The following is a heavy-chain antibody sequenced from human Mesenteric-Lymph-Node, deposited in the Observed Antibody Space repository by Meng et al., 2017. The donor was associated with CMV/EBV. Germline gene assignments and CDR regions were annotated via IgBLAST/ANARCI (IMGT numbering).Heavy chain of an antibody. Sequence: GESLKISCAASGFTFSSYSMNWVRQAPGKGLEWVSSISSSSSYIYYADSLKGRFTISRDNAKNSLYLQMNSLRAEDTAVYYCARDDSGSFDYWGQGTLVTVSS. D-gene: IGHD6-19*01. V-gene: IGHV3-21*01. CDR3: ARDDSGSFDY. CDR2: ISSSSSYI. CDR1: GFTFSSYS. J-gene: IGHJ4*02.